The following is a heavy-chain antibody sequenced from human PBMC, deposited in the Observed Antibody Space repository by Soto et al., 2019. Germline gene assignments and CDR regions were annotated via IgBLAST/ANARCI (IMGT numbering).Heavy chain of an antibody. J-gene: IGHJ4*02. CDR3: AREAPTFDIVATTFDY. D-gene: IGHD5-12*01. CDR2: TYYRSKCYN. Sequence: QVQLQQSGPGLVKPSQTLSLTCAISGDSVSSNSAAWNWIRQSPSRGLEWLGRTYYRSKCYNDYAVSVKSRITINPDTSKNQCCLQLNSVTPEDTGVYYCAREAPTFDIVATTFDYWGQGTLVTVSS. V-gene: IGHV6-1*01. CDR1: GDSVSSNSAA.